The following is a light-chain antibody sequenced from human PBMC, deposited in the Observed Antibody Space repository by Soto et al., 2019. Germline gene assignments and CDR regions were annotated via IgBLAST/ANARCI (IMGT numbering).Light chain of an antibody. CDR2: GAS. CDR3: QQYNNWPPIT. Sequence: EIVMTQSPATLSVSPGERVTLXXRASQSVSSNLAWYQQKPGQAPRLXXNGASTRATGIPARFSGSGSGTEFTLTIISLQSEDFAVYYYQQYNNWPPITFGQGTRLEIK. J-gene: IGKJ5*01. V-gene: IGKV3-15*01. CDR1: QSVSSN.